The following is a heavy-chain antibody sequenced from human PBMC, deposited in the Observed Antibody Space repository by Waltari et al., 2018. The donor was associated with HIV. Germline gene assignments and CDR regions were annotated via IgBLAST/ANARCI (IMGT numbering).Heavy chain of an antibody. J-gene: IGHJ5*02. V-gene: IGHV1-3*01. Sequence: QVQLVQSGAEVKKPGASVKVSCEASGYTFTNYAIHWVRQAPGQSLEWMGWIHVGNGDTKYSQKFQGRVTITRDTSASTAYMDLSSLRSEDTALYYCVANPDEGRLDPWGRGTLVTVSS. CDR3: VANPDEGRLDP. CDR2: IHVGNGDT. CDR1: GYTFTNYA.